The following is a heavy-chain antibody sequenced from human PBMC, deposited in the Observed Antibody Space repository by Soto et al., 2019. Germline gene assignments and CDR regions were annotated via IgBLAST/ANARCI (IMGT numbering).Heavy chain of an antibody. CDR1: GYNFSSFD. D-gene: IGHD3-9*01. CDR2: ITSSGGST. J-gene: IGHJ3*02. V-gene: IGHV3-64D*06. Sequence: XVILRFPCSAAGYNFSSFDMHWVRHATGMGLEYVSAITSSGGSTYYADSLRGIFTVSRDNSRNTWYIQMSSLRFKDTAVDYCVKDAAIFTGYYADAFESCDQGTMVTVSS. CDR3: VKDAAIFTGYYADAFES.